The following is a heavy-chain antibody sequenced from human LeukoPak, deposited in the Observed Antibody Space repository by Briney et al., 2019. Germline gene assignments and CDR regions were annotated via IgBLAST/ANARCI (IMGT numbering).Heavy chain of an antibody. V-gene: IGHV3-7*04. CDR2: IKEDGSET. J-gene: IGHJ4*02. D-gene: IGHD6-13*01. Sequence: GGSLRLSCAASGFTLGSYWMTWVRQAPRKGLEWAAAIKEDGSETYYVDSVKGRFTISRDNAKNSLYLQMNSLRAEDTAVYYCARGTIAAAGYYYFDYWGQGTQVTVSS. CDR3: ARGTIAAAGYYYFDY. CDR1: GFTLGSYW.